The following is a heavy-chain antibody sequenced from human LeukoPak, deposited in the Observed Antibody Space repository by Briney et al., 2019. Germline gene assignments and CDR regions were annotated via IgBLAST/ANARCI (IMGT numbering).Heavy chain of an antibody. Sequence: SVKVSCKASGGTLSSYAISCVRHVPAQGLEWMGGIIPIFGTENYAQNFQRRLANTARESTSTAYMELSSLRSEDTAVYYCARDGNGDYGEFWGQGTLVTVSS. CDR1: GGTLSSYA. CDR3: ARDGNGDYGEF. CDR2: IIPIFGTE. D-gene: IGHD4-17*01. J-gene: IGHJ4*02. V-gene: IGHV1-69*01.